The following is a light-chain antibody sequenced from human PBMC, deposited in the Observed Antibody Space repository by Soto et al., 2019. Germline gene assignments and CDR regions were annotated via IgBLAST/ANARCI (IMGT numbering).Light chain of an antibody. CDR1: QNISSG. CDR3: QHYYNYPLT. J-gene: IGKJ1*01. V-gene: IGKV1-5*03. CDR2: AAS. Sequence: DIQMTQSPSALSASVGDRVTITCRASQNISSGFGWYQQKPGKAPKLLIYAASTLASGVPSRFSGSGSGTDFTLTISSMQPDDFATYYCQHYYNYPLTFGQGTKL.